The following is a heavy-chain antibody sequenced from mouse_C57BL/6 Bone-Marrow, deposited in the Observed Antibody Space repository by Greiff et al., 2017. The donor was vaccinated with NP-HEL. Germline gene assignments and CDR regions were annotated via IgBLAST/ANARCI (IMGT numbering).Heavy chain of an antibody. CDR3: ANMVTTAY. Sequence: EVQLQQSGPGLVKPSQSLSLTCSVTGYSITSGYYWNWIRQFPGNKLEWMGYISYDGSNNYNPSLKNRISITRDTSKNQFFLKLNSVTTEDTATYYCANMVTTAYWGQGTLVTVSA. J-gene: IGHJ3*01. D-gene: IGHD2-2*01. V-gene: IGHV3-6*01. CDR1: GYSITSGYY. CDR2: ISYDGSN.